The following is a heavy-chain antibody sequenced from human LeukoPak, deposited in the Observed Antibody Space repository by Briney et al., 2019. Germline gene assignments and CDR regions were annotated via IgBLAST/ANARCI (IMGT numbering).Heavy chain of an antibody. J-gene: IGHJ4*02. CDR1: GFPFSNYP. V-gene: IGHV3-23*01. Sequence: GGSLRLSCAASGFPFSNYPMIGVRQAPGKGLEWVSLISGSGASTYYADSVKGRFTVSRDNSKSTLYLQMNSLRGEDTAVYYCARERVTTTCFDFCGRGTLVTVSS. CDR2: ISGSGAST. D-gene: IGHD4-17*01. CDR3: ARERVTTTCFDF.